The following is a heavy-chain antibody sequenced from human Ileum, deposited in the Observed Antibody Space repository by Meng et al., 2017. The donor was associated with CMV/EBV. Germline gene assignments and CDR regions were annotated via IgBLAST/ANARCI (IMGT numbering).Heavy chain of an antibody. Sequence: CESSGFDFSDYWRHWVRQVPGKGLEWVSRIDSDGSFTTYAGSVKGRFTVSRDNTENTLYLQMNSLRGDDTAVYYCARLSATRKAFDFWGQGTLVTVSS. CDR3: ARLSATRKAFDF. D-gene: IGHD1-1*01. CDR2: IDSDGSFT. J-gene: IGHJ4*02. CDR1: GFDFSDYW. V-gene: IGHV3-74*01.